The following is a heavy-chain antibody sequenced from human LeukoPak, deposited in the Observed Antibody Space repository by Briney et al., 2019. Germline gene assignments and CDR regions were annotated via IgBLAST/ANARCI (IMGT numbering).Heavy chain of an antibody. V-gene: IGHV3-23*01. CDR1: GFTFSSYA. D-gene: IGHD5-12*01. CDR3: ARAARPGYSGYDDWFDP. Sequence: PGGSLRLSCAASGFTFSSYAMGWVRQAPGKGLEWVSAISGSGGSTYYADSVKGRFTISRDNSKNTLYLQMNSLRAEDTAVYYCARAARPGYSGYDDWFDPWGQGTLVTVSS. CDR2: ISGSGGST. J-gene: IGHJ5*02.